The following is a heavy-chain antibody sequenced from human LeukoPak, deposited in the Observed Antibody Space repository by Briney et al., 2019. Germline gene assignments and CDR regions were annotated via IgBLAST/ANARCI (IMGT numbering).Heavy chain of an antibody. V-gene: IGHV1-8*02. CDR2: MNPTTANT. CDR3: ARGYSPSFRTTGNDF. J-gene: IGHJ4*02. Sequence: ASVKVSCKASGYTFTGYYMQWVRQAPGQGLEWMGWMNPTTANTGYAQKFQDRVTMTRDTSINTAYMELHSLRSEDTAVYFCARGYSPSFRTTGNDFWGQGTLVTVSS. CDR1: GYTFTGYY. D-gene: IGHD1-1*01.